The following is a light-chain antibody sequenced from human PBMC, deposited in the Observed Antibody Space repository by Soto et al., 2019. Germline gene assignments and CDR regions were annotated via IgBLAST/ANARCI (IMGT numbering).Light chain of an antibody. J-gene: IGKJ1*01. CDR1: RDVGSD. CDR3: LQDYGESWT. Sequence: TQMTQSPLSLSASVGEKIIITCRASRDVGSDVSWYQQKPGQAPKLVIYAASNLYTGVPSRFSGRRSGTEFTLTISSLQPEDFVSYYCLQDYGESWTFGQGTKVEIE. CDR2: AAS. V-gene: IGKV1-6*01.